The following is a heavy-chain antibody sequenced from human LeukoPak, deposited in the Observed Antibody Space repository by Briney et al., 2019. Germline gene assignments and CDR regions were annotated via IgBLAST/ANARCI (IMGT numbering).Heavy chain of an antibody. D-gene: IGHD2/OR15-2a*01. CDR2: MSSNGGST. Sequence: GGSLRLSCSASGFTFSNYAMHWVHQAPGKGLEYVSGMSSNGGSTYYADSVKGRFTISRDNSKNTLNLQMSSLRAEDTAVYYCVKGLGFYTYYSMDVWGQGTTVTVSS. J-gene: IGHJ6*02. CDR3: VKGLGFYTYYSMDV. CDR1: GFTFSNYA. V-gene: IGHV3-64D*06.